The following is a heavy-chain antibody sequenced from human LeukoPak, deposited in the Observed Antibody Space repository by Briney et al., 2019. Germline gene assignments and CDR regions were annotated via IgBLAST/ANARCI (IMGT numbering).Heavy chain of an antibody. CDR3: AELGITMIGGV. J-gene: IGHJ6*04. CDR1: GFTFTSYS. Sequence: PGGSLRLSCAASGFTFTSYSLNWVRQAPGKGLEWVSSISSGSSYIYHADSVKGRFTISRDNAKNSLYLQMNSLRAEDTAVYYCAELGITMIGGVWGKGTTVTISS. V-gene: IGHV3-21*01. CDR2: ISSGSSYI. D-gene: IGHD3-10*02.